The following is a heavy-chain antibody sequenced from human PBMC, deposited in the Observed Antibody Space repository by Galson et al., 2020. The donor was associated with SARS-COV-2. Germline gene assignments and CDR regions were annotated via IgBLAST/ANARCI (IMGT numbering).Heavy chain of an antibody. CDR3: ARYPDTGYCSGGSCYRFDY. CDR2: IYYSGST. D-gene: IGHD2-15*01. V-gene: IGHV4-30-4*01. Sequence: ASETLSLTCTVSGGSISSGDYYWSWIRQPPGKGLEWIGYIYYSGSTYYNPSLKSRVTISVDTSKNQFSLKLSSVTAADTAVYYCARYPDTGYCSGGSCYRFDYWGQGTLVTVSS. CDR1: GGSISSGDYY. J-gene: IGHJ4*02.